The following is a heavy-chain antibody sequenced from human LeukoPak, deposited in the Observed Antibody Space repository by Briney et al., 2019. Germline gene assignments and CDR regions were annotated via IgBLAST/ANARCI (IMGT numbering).Heavy chain of an antibody. CDR3: ARDGPSDSSAWYLY. CDR2: ISSSSSYI. CDR1: GFTFSSYS. D-gene: IGHD6-19*01. Sequence: GRSLRLSCAASGFTFSSYSMNWVRQAPGKGLEWVSSISSSSSYIYYADSVKGRLTISRDNAKNSLYLQMNSLRAEDTAVYYCARDGPSDSSAWYLYWGQGTLVTVSS. V-gene: IGHV3-21*01. J-gene: IGHJ4*02.